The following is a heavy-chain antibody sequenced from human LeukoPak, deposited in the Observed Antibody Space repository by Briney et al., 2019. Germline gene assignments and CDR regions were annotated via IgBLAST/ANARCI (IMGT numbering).Heavy chain of an antibody. J-gene: IGHJ6*03. CDR1: GFPFSDFA. CDR3: GKFEGALLGNYYMDV. CDR2: ISGGGDNT. V-gene: IGHV3-23*01. Sequence: GGSLRLSCAVSGFPFSDFAMSWVRQAPGKGLEWVSTISGGGDNTYFADSVKGRFTISRDNSKNTLFLQMVSLRAEDTAVYYCGKFEGALLGNYYMDVWGKGTTVTVSS.